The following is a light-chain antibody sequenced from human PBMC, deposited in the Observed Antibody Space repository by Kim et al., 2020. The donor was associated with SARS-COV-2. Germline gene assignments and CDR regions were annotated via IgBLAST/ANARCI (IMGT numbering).Light chain of an antibody. V-gene: IGLV3-1*01. CDR2: QDT. CDR3: QTWDSSSVI. CDR1: KCEDKL. J-gene: IGLJ2*01. Sequence: VSPKQTPSITCSGDKCEDKLFCWYQQRAGQSPVLLIYQDTKWPSGIPGRFAGSNSGNTATLTISGTQAMDEADYYCQTWDSSSVIFGGGTQLTVL.